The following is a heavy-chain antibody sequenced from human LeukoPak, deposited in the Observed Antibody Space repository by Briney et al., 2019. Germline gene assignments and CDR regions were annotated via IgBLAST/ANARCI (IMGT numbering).Heavy chain of an antibody. V-gene: IGHV5-51*07. J-gene: IGHJ5*02. CDR2: IYPGDSDT. Sequence: GESLKISCKGSGYSFTSYWIGWVHQMPGKDLEWMGIIYPGDSDTRYSPSFQGQVTISADKSISTAYLQWSSLKASDTAMYYCARPYCSSTSCHTNWFDPWGQGTLITVSS. D-gene: IGHD2-2*01. CDR1: GYSFTSYW. CDR3: ARPYCSSTSCHTNWFDP.